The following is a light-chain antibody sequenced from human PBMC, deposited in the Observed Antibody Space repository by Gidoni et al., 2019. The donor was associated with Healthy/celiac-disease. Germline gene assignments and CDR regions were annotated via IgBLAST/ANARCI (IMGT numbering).Light chain of an antibody. Sequence: DIQMTQSPSTLSASVGDRVTITCRASQSISVWLAWFQHKPGKAPKLLIYKASSVESGVPSRFRGSGSGTKFTLTISSLQPDDFATYYCQQYNSYWTFGQGTKVEIK. J-gene: IGKJ1*01. CDR1: QSISVW. CDR2: KAS. V-gene: IGKV1-5*03. CDR3: QQYNSYWT.